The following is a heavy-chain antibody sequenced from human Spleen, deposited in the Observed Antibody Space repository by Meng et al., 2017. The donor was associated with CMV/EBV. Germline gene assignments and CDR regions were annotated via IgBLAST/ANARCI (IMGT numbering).Heavy chain of an antibody. CDR1: GGSFSGYY. J-gene: IGHJ6*02. V-gene: IGHV4-34*01. D-gene: IGHD6-6*01. CDR3: ARARRKGELAVRGYYYYYYGMDV. Sequence: ESLKISCAVYGGSFSGYYWSWIRQPPGKGLEWIGEINHSGSTNYNPSLKSRVTISVDTSKNQFSLKLSSVTAADTAVYYCARARRKGELAVRGYYYYYYGMDVWGQGTTVTVSS. CDR2: INHSGST.